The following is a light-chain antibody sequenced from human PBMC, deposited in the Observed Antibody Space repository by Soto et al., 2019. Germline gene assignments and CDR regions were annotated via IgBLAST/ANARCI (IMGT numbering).Light chain of an antibody. V-gene: IGLV2-8*01. Sequence: QSALTQPPSASGSPGQSVTISCTGTSSDVGGYNYVYWHQQQPGKAPKLIIHEVNKRPSGVPDRFSGAKSGNTASLTVFGLEPEDETDYYYSSHAGSNNVIFGGGTQLTVL. CDR1: SSDVGGYNY. CDR3: SSHAGSNNVI. J-gene: IGLJ2*01. CDR2: EVN.